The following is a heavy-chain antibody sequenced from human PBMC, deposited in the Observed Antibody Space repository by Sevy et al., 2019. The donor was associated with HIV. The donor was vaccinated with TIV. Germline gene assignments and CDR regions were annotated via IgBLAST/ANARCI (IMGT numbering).Heavy chain of an antibody. V-gene: IGHV4-59*01. CDR1: GGSSSSYY. J-gene: IGHJ4*02. CDR3: ARSYKNYDSSGYYYDY. CDR2: IYYSGST. D-gene: IGHD3-22*01. Sequence: SETLSLTCTVSGGSSSSYYWSWIRQPPGKGLEWIGYIYYSGSTNYNPSLKSRVTISVDTSKNQFSLKLSSVTAADTAVYYCARSYKNYDSSGYYYDYWGQGTLVTVSS.